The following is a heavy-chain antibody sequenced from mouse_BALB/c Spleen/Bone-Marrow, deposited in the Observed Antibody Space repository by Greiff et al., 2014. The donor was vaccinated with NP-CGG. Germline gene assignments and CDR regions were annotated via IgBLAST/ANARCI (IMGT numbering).Heavy chain of an antibody. CDR2: IDPANGNT. CDR3: AIYYYGSSGFAY. V-gene: IGHV14-3*02. CDR1: GFNIKDTY. J-gene: IGHJ3*01. Sequence: EVQLVESGAELVKPGASVKLSCTASGFNIKDTYMHWVKQRPEQGLEWIGRIDPANGNTKYDPKFQGKATITADTSSSTAYLQLSSLTSEDTAVYYCAIYYYGSSGFAYWGQGTLVTVSA. D-gene: IGHD1-1*01.